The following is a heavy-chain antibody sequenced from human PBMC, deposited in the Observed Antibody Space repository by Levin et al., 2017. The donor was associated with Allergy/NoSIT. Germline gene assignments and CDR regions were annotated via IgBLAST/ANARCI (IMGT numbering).Heavy chain of an antibody. D-gene: IGHD3-16*01. CDR3: AKGGLSCFDL. Sequence: AGGSLRLSCAASGFTFRSNAMAWVRQAPGKGLEWVSSISGGGGSTHYADSVKGRFTISRDNSKNTLYLQMNSLRAEDTAVYYCAKGGLSCFDLWGRGTLVTVSS. J-gene: IGHJ2*01. CDR2: ISGGGGST. CDR1: GFTFRSNA. V-gene: IGHV3-23*01.